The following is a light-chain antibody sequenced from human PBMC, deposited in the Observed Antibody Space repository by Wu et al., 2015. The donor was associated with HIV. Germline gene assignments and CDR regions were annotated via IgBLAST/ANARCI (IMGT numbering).Light chain of an antibody. J-gene: IGKJ1*01. CDR2: GAS. CDR1: QSIGNK. Sequence: EIVMTQSPATLSVSPGEGVTLSCRASQSIGNKLVWYQQRPGQAPRLLIYGASTRATGIPARFSGSGSGTEFTLTISSMESEDFAVYHCQHYSDWQTFGQGTKVEIK. V-gene: IGKV3-15*01. CDR3: QHYSDWQT.